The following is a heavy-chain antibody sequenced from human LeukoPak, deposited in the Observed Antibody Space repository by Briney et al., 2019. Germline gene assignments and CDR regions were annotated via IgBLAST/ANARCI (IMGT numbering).Heavy chain of an antibody. V-gene: IGHV3-23*01. J-gene: IGHJ4*02. Sequence: GGSLRLSCAASGFTFSSYAMSWVRQAPGKGLEWVAGISAGGGSTYYADSVKGRFTISRDNSKNMLYLQLNSLRAEDTAVFFCARKIYGDYYFDYWGQGTLVTVSS. CDR3: ARKIYGDYYFDY. CDR2: ISAGGGST. CDR1: GFTFSSYA. D-gene: IGHD4-17*01.